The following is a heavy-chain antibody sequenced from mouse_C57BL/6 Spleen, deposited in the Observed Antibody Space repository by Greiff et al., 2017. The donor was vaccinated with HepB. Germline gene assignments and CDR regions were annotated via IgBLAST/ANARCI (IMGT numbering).Heavy chain of an antibody. CDR3: ATYGINFDY. CDR2: IDPSDSYT. V-gene: IGHV1-69*01. CDR1: GYTFTSYW. Sequence: QVQLQQSGAELVMPGASVKLSCKASGYTFTSYWMHWVKQRPGQGLEWIGEIDPSDSYTNYNQKFKGKSTLTVDKSSSTAYMQLSSLTSEDSAVYYCATYGINFDYWGQGTTLTVSS. D-gene: IGHD2-1*01. J-gene: IGHJ2*01.